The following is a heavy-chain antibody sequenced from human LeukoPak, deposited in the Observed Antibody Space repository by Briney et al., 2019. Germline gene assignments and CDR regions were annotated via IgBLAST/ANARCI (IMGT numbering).Heavy chain of an antibody. CDR1: GSTFSSYA. D-gene: IGHD3-22*01. CDR3: AKVFPYYDSSGRYFDY. Sequence: GGSLRLSCAASGSTFSSYAMSWVRQAPGKGLEWVSPITGSGGSTYYADSVKGRFTISRDNSKNMLYLQMNSLRAEDTAVYYCAKVFPYYDSSGRYFDYWGQGTLVTVSS. J-gene: IGHJ4*02. CDR2: ITGSGGST. V-gene: IGHV3-23*01.